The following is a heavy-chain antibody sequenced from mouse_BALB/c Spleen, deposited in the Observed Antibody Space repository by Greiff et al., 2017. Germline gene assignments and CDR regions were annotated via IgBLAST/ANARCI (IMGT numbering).Heavy chain of an antibody. CDR2: ISYSGST. D-gene: IGHD2-2*01. CDR1: GYSITSDYA. J-gene: IGHJ2*01. CDR3: ARLGYDGGYFDY. Sequence: EVKVEESGPGLVKPSQSLSLTCTVTGYSITSDYAWNWIRQFPGNKLEWMGYISYSGSTSYNPSLKSRISITRDTSKNQFFLQLNSVTTEDTATYYCARLGYDGGYFDYWGQGTTLTVSS. V-gene: IGHV3-2*02.